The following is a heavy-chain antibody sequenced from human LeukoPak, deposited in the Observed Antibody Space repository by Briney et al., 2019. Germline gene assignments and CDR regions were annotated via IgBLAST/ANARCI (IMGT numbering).Heavy chain of an antibody. CDR1: GGSISSYY. Sequence: KASETLSLTCTVSGGSISSYYWSWIRQPPGKGLEWIGYIYYSGSTNYNPSLKSRVTISVDTSKNQFSLKLSSVTAADTAVYYCARHGTPVAGAIDYWGQGTLVTVSS. CDR3: ARHGTPVAGAIDY. CDR2: IYYSGST. V-gene: IGHV4-59*08. D-gene: IGHD6-19*01. J-gene: IGHJ4*02.